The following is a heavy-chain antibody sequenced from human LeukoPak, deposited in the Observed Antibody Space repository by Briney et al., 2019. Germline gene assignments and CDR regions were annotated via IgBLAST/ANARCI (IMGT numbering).Heavy chain of an antibody. J-gene: IGHJ6*03. CDR3: SRPPAITMVRGVKKHDYYMHV. V-gene: IGHV4-34*01. CDR2: INHSGST. Sequence: SETLSLTCAVYGGSFSAYYWSWIRQPPGKGLEWIGEINHSGSTNYNPSLKSRVTISVGTPKNQFSLMQISSTAADPAVYYCSRPPAITMVRGVKKHDYYMHVSGKPTTLTVTS. D-gene: IGHD3-10*01. CDR1: GGSFSAYY.